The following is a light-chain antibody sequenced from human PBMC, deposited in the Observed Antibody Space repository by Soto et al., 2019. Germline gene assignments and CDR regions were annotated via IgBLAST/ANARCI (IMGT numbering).Light chain of an antibody. J-gene: IGKJ4*01. V-gene: IGKV3-20*01. CDR2: GAS. CDR3: EMYNSYTLT. CDR1: QSITSSY. Sequence: VITQSPATLSLSIAKKANLSCRASQSITSSYLAWYQQKPGQAPRLLIYGASRRATDIPDRFSGSGSGTYFTLTIRSLKTEDLATYDCEMYNSYTLTVGGGTKGDIK.